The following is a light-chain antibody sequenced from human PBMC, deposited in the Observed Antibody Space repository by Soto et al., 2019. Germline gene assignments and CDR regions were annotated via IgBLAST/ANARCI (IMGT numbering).Light chain of an antibody. Sequence: EIVMTQSPATLSVSPGESATLSCRASQSIRTSLAWYQQKSGQAPRLLIHGASSRATGIPSRFSGSGSETEFTLTISSLQSEDFAVYYCQQYNNWPPITFGQGTRVEIK. CDR2: GAS. V-gene: IGKV3-15*01. CDR1: QSIRTS. J-gene: IGKJ5*01. CDR3: QQYNNWPPIT.